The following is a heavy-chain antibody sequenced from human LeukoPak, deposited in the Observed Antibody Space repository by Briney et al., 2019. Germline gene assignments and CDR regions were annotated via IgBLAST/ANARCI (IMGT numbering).Heavy chain of an antibody. D-gene: IGHD3-22*01. CDR2: INHSGST. V-gene: IGHV4-34*01. CDR1: GGSFSGYY. CDR3: ARDIYDSSGYYYGCDAFDI. J-gene: IGHJ3*02. Sequence: SETLSLTCAVYGGSFSGYYWSWIRQPPGKGLEWIGEINHSGSTNYNPSLKSRVTISVDTSKNQFSLKLSSVTAADTAVYYCARDIYDSSGYYYGCDAFDIWGQGTMVTVSS.